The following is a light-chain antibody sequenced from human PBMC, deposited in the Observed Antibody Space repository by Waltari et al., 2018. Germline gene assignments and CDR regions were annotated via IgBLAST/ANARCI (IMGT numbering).Light chain of an antibody. V-gene: IGLV1-51*02. CDR3: GTWDSSLSGAV. CDR1: SSTIGNNS. CDR2: ENT. J-gene: IGLJ7*01. Sequence: QSVLTQPPSVSAAPGQRVPISCSGGSSTIGNNSVSWYPQFPGPAPKLLIYENTERPSGIPGRFSGSKSGTSATLDITGLQAGDEADYYCGTWDSSLSGAVFGGGTHLTVL.